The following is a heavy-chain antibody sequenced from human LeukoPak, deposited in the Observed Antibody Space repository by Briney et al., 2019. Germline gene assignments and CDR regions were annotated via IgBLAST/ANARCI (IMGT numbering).Heavy chain of an antibody. V-gene: IGHV4-59*01. D-gene: IGHD2-21*02. CDR3: ARDLPRYCGGDCYMGAFDI. CDR1: AGSITGYY. CDR2: IYYSGST. J-gene: IGHJ3*02. Sequence: PSETLSLTCTVSAGSITGYYWTWIRQPAGKGLEWIGYIYYSGSTNYNPSLKSRVTISVDTPKNQFSLKLSSVTAADTAVYYCARDLPRYCGGDCYMGAFDIWGQGTMVTVSS.